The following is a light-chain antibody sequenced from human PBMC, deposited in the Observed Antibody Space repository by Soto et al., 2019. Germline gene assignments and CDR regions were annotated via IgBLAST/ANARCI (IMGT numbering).Light chain of an antibody. CDR2: EVN. V-gene: IGLV2-23*02. CDR1: SSDVGKYDL. Sequence: QSVLTQPASVSGSPGQSITISCTGTSSDVGKYDLVSWYQQHPGRAPKIMIFEVNKRPSGVSDRFSGSKSGNTASLTISGLQADDDADYYCCSYGLSTPWVFGGGTKVTVL. J-gene: IGLJ3*02. CDR3: CSYGLSTPWV.